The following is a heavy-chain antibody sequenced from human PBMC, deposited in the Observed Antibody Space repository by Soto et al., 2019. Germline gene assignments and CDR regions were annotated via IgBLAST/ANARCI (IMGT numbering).Heavy chain of an antibody. Sequence: SETLSLTCAVYGGSFSGYYWSWIRQPPGKGLEWIGEINHSGSTNYNPSLKSRVTISVDTSKNQFSLKLSSVTAADTAVYYCARVVSYCGCDCYPYYFDYWGQGTLVTVSS. V-gene: IGHV4-34*01. CDR2: INHSGST. J-gene: IGHJ4*02. CDR1: GGSFSGYY. CDR3: ARVVSYCGCDCYPYYFDY. D-gene: IGHD2-21*02.